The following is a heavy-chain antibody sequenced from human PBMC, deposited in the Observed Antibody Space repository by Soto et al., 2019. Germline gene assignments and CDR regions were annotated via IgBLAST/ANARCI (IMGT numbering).Heavy chain of an antibody. Sequence: SETLSLTCTVSGGSINSNNYYWGWIRQPPRKELEWIGSIYYNGTTYYNPSLKNRFTISLDTSKNQYFLKLSSVTAADTAVYYCARHRLLTPPVYWGQGTLVTVSS. CDR3: ARHRLLTPPVY. V-gene: IGHV4-39*01. D-gene: IGHD1-26*01. J-gene: IGHJ4*02. CDR1: GGSINSNNYY. CDR2: IYYNGTT.